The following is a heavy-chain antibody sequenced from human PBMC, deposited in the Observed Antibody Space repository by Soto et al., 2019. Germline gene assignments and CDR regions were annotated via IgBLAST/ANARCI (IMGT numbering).Heavy chain of an antibody. CDR1: GFTVSSNY. CDR3: ARGLASGWYRNDYFDY. D-gene: IGHD6-19*01. J-gene: IGHJ4*02. Sequence: LRLSCAASGFTVSSNYMSWVRQAPGKGLEWVSVIYSGGSTYYADSVKGRFTISRDNSKNTLYLQMNSLRAEDTAVYYCARGLASGWYRNDYFDYWGQGTLVTVSS. V-gene: IGHV3-53*01. CDR2: IYSGGST.